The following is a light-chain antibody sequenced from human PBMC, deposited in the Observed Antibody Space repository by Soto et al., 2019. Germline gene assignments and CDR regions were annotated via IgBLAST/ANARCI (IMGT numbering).Light chain of an antibody. J-gene: IGKJ3*01. Sequence: IQLTQSPSSLSASVGDRVTITCRASQGISSYLAWYQQKPGKAPKLLIYAASTLQSGIPSRFSGSGSGTDFTLTISRLQPEDFATYYFQQLNSYPLTFGPGTKVDIK. CDR1: QGISSY. V-gene: IGKV1-9*01. CDR2: AAS. CDR3: QQLNSYPLT.